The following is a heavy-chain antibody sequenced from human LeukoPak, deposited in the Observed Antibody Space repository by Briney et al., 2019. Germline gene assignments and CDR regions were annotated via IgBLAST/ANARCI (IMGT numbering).Heavy chain of an antibody. CDR1: GGSFSGYY. CDR3: ARGPREAIVAYYYFDY. V-gene: IGHV4-34*01. J-gene: IGHJ4*02. D-gene: IGHD3-22*01. Sequence: SETLSLTCALYGGSFSGYYWSWIRQPPGKGLEWIGEINHSGSTNYNPSLKSRVTISVDTSKNQFSLKLSSVTAADTAVYYCARGPREAIVAYYYFDYWGQGTLVTVSS. CDR2: INHSGST.